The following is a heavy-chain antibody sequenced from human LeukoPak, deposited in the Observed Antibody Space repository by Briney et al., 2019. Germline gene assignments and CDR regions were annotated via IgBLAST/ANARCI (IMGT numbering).Heavy chain of an antibody. Sequence: WGSLRLSCAASGFTFSSYGMHWVGQAPGKGLEWAAVISDDGSNEYYADSVNGRFSISRDNSKSTLYLQMNSLRVEDTAVYYCAKPAEYSGSYHFDYWGQGTMVTVSS. CDR1: GFTFSSYG. CDR3: AKPAEYSGSYHFDY. J-gene: IGHJ4*03. CDR2: ISDDGSNE. V-gene: IGHV3-30*18. D-gene: IGHD1-26*01.